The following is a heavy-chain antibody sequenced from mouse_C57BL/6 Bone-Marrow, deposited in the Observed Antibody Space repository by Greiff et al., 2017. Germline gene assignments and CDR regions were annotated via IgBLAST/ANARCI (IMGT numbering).Heavy chain of an antibody. Sequence: VQLQQSGTVLARPGASVKMSCKTSGYTFTSYWMHWVKQRPGQGLEWIGAIYPGNSDTSYNQKFKGKAKPTAVTSASTAYMELSSLTNEDSAVYYCTRGGIFDYWGQGTTLTVSS. CDR3: TRGGIFDY. CDR1: GYTFTSYW. CDR2: IYPGNSDT. J-gene: IGHJ2*01. V-gene: IGHV1-5*01.